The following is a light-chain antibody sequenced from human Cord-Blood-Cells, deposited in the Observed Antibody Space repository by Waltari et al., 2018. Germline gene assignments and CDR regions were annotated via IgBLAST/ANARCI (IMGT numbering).Light chain of an antibody. CDR1: SSDVGGSNY. J-gene: IGLJ3*02. CDR2: DVS. CDR3: SSYTSSSTLV. V-gene: IGLV2-14*01. Sequence: SALTQPASVSGSPGQSITISCTGTSSDVGGSNYVSWYQQHPGKAPKLMIYDVSKRPSGVSNRFSGSKSGNTASLTISGLQAEDEADYYCSSYTSSSTLVFGGGTKLTVL.